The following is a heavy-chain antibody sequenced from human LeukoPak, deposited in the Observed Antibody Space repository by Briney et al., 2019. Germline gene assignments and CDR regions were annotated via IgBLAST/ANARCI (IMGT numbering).Heavy chain of an antibody. J-gene: IGHJ4*02. Sequence: SETLSLTCTVSGGSISSYYWSWIRQPPGKGLEWIGYIYYSGSTNYNPSLKSRVTISVDTSKNQFFLKLSSVTAADTAVYYCARSGTTSGAYYWGQGTLVTVSS. V-gene: IGHV4-59*01. CDR3: ARSGTTSGAYY. CDR1: GGSISSYY. D-gene: IGHD1-7*01. CDR2: IYYSGST.